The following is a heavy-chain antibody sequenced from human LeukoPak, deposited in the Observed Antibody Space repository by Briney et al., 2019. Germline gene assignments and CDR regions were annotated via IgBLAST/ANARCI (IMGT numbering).Heavy chain of an antibody. V-gene: IGHV1-2*02. CDR3: AKNYDILTGYYPLVDY. D-gene: IGHD3-9*01. Sequence: ASVKVSCKASGYTFTGYYMHWVRQAPGQGLEWMGWINPNSGGTNYAQKFQGRVTMTRDTSIGTAYMELSRLRSDDTAVYYCAKNYDILTGYYPLVDYWGQGTLVTVSS. CDR2: INPNSGGT. J-gene: IGHJ4*02. CDR1: GYTFTGYY.